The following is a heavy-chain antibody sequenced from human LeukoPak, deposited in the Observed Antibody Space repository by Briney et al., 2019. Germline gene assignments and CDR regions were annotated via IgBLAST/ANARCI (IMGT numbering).Heavy chain of an antibody. CDR2: INPNGGGT. D-gene: IGHD3-22*01. V-gene: IGHV1-2*02. Sequence: ASVKVSCKASGFTFTGYYMHWVRQAPGQGLEWMGWINPNGGGTNYAQQFQGRVTMTRDTSFNTGYMELSSLRSDDTAVYYCARRYHYDTSAYYYGFNHWGQGTLVTGSS. CDR1: GFTFTGYY. J-gene: IGHJ4*02. CDR3: ARRYHYDTSAYYYGFNH.